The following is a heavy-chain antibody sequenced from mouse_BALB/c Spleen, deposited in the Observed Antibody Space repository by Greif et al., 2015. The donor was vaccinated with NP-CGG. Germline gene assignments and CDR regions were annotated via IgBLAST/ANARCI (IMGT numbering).Heavy chain of an antibody. Sequence: VKLVESGAELAKPGASVKMPCKASGYTFTSYWMHWVKQRPGQGLEWIGYINPSTGYTEYNQRFKDKATLTADKSSSTAYMQLSSLTSEGSAVYYCARRGTETLFAYWGQGTLVTVSA. J-gene: IGHJ3*01. CDR1: GYTFTSYW. CDR3: ARRGTETLFAY. D-gene: IGHD3-3*01. V-gene: IGHV1-7*01. CDR2: INPSTGYT.